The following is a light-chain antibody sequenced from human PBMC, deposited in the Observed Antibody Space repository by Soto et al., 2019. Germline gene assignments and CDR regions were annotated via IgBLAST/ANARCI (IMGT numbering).Light chain of an antibody. V-gene: IGKV1-5*03. J-gene: IGKJ4*01. CDR2: KAS. CDR3: QQYDSYPLT. CDR1: QSISSW. Sequence: DIQMTLSPSTLSASVGDRVTITCRASQSISSWLAWYQQKPGKAPKFLIYKASILESGVPSRFSGGGSGTEFTLTISSLQPDDFATYYCQQYDSYPLTFGGGTKVDIK.